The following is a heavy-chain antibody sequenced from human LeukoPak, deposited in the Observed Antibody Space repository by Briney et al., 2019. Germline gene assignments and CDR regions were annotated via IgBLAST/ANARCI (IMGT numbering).Heavy chain of an antibody. CDR3: ARDYYDSSGYYYGPDY. Sequence: GGSLRLSCAASGFTFSSYEMNWVRQAPGKGLEWISYISSSGSTIYYADSVKGRFTISRDNAKNSLYLQMNSLRAEDTAVYYCARDYYDSSGYYYGPDYWGQGTLVTVSS. V-gene: IGHV3-48*03. CDR2: ISSSGSTI. CDR1: GFTFSSYE. J-gene: IGHJ4*02. D-gene: IGHD3-22*01.